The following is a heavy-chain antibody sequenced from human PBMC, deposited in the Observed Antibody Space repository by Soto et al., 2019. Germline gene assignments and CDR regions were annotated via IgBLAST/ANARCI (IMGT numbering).Heavy chain of an antibody. Sequence: SETLCLTCAVASGTIRSSNGWSWVRQPPGKGLEWIGEIYHSGSTNYNPSLKSRVTISVDKSKNQFSLKLSSVTAADTAVYYCARRSIVATTFDYWGQGTLVTVSS. V-gene: IGHV4-4*02. CDR1: SGTIRSSNG. CDR2: IYHSGST. D-gene: IGHD5-12*01. CDR3: ARRSIVATTFDY. J-gene: IGHJ4*02.